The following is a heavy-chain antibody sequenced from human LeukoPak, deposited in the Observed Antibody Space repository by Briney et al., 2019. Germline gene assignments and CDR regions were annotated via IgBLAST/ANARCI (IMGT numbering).Heavy chain of an antibody. CDR2: IYYSGST. CDR1: GGSISSSSYY. J-gene: IGHJ3*02. V-gene: IGHV4-39*01. D-gene: IGHD3-16*01. Sequence: SETLSLTCTVSGGSISSSSYYWGWNRQPPGKGLEWIGSIYYSGSTYYNLSLKSRVTISVDTSKNQFSLQLSSVTPEDTAVYYCARGGLISLANTPLGAFDIWGQGTMVSVSS. CDR3: ARGGLISLANTPLGAFDI.